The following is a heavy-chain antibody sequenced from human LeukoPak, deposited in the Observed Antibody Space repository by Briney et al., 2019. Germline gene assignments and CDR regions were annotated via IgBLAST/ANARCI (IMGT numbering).Heavy chain of an antibody. D-gene: IGHD2-8*01. Sequence: GGSLRLSCAASGFTVGINYMNWVRQAPGKGLEWVSLIFSHGETSYADSVKGRFTIPRDNSKNTLYLQMNGLRVEDTAVYYCARDPPAVSINTYAWGQGTLVTVSS. J-gene: IGHJ4*02. CDR2: IFSHGET. CDR3: ARDPPAVSINTYA. V-gene: IGHV3-66*01. CDR1: GFTVGINY.